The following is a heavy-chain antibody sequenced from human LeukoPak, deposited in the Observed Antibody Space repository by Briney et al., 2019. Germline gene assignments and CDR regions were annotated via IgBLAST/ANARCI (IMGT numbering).Heavy chain of an antibody. J-gene: IGHJ4*02. V-gene: IGHV1-2*02. D-gene: IGHD3-10*01. CDR1: GYTFIGYY. CDR3: ARAMVRGVIISPADY. CDR2: INPNSGGT. Sequence: ASVKVSCKASGYTFIGYYLHWVRQAPGQGLEWMGWINPNSGGTNYAQKFQGRVTMTRDTSISTAYMELSRLRSDDTAVYYCARAMVRGVIISPADYWGQGTLVTVSS.